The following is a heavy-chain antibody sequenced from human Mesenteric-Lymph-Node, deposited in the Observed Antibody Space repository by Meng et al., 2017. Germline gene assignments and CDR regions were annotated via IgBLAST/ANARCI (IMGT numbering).Heavy chain of an antibody. CDR2: INTNTGNP. J-gene: IGHJ4*02. CDR1: GYTFTSYA. CDR3: ARVIYGSGSYYSDY. Sequence: QVQLVQSGFELKKPGASVKVSCKASGYTFTSYAMNWVRQAPGQGLGWVGWINTNTGNPTYAQDFTGRFVFSLDTSVSTAYLQISSLKAEDTAVYYCARVIYGSGSYYSDYWGQGTLVTVSS. D-gene: IGHD3-10*01. V-gene: IGHV7-4-1*02.